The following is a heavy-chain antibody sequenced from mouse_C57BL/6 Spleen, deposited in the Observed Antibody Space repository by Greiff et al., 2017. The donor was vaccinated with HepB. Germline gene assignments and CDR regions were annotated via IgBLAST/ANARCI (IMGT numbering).Heavy chain of an antibody. CDR3: ARPVFDY. Sequence: QVQLKESGPELVKPGASVKISCKASGYAFSSSWMNWVKQRPGKGLEWIGRIYPGDGDTNYNGKFKGKATLTADKSSSTAYMQLSSLTSEDSAVYFCARPVFDYWGQGTTLTVSS. V-gene: IGHV1-82*01. CDR1: GYAFSSSW. J-gene: IGHJ2*01. CDR2: IYPGDGDT.